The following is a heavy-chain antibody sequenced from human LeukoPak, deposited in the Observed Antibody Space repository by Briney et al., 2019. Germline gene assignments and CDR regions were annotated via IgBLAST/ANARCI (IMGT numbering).Heavy chain of an antibody. D-gene: IGHD2-21*01. CDR2: IYPGDSDT. V-gene: IGHV5-51*01. Sequence: GESLKISCKGSGYSFTNYWVGWVRQMPGKGLEWMGIIYPGDSDTRYSPSFQGQVTISADRSISTAYLQWSSLKASDTAMYYCARALKEGDYSEYYFDYWGQGSLVTVSS. CDR3: ARALKEGDYSEYYFDY. J-gene: IGHJ4*02. CDR1: GYSFTNYW.